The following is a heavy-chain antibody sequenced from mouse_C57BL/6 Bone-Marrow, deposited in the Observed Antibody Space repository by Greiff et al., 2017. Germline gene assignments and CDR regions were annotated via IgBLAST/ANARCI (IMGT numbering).Heavy chain of an antibody. V-gene: IGHV14-3*01. CDR3: ASPGVTTAIDYAMDY. J-gene: IGHJ4*01. CDR1: GFNIKNTY. CDR2: IDPANGNT. Sequence: EVQLVESVAELVRPGASVKLSCTASGFNIKNTYMHWVKQRPEQGLEWIGRIDPANGNTKYAPKFQGKATITADTSSNTAYLQLSSLTSEDTAIYYCASPGVTTAIDYAMDYWGQGTSVTVSS. D-gene: IGHD1-2*01.